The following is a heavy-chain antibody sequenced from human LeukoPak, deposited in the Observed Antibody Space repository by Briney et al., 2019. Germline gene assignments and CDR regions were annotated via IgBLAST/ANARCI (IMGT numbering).Heavy chain of an antibody. CDR3: AKDMRIAAGPFDY. CDR2: ISYDGSNK. D-gene: IGHD6-13*01. Sequence: GRSLRLSCAASGFTFSSYGMHWVRQAPGKGLEWVAVISYDGSNKYYADSVKGRFTISRDNSKNTLYLQMNSLRAEDTAVYYCAKDMRIAAGPFDYWGQGTLVTVSS. CDR1: GFTFSSYG. J-gene: IGHJ4*02. V-gene: IGHV3-30*18.